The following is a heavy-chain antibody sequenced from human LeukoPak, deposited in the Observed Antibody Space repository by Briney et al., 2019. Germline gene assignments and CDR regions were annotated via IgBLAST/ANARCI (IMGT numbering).Heavy chain of an antibody. CDR1: GFTFSSYG. Sequence: GGSLRLSCAASGFTFSSYGMHWVRQAPGKGLAWVAVISYDGSNKYYADSVKGRFTISRDNSKNTLFLQMNSLRAEDTAVYYCARVLVGAFDYWGQGTLVTVSS. CDR3: ARVLVGAFDY. D-gene: IGHD1-26*01. V-gene: IGHV3-30*03. J-gene: IGHJ4*02. CDR2: ISYDGSNK.